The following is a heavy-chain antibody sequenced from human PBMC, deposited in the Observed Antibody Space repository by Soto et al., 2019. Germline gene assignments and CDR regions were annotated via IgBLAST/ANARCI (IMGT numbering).Heavy chain of an antibody. J-gene: IGHJ2*01. CDR1: GFMFNSYA. CDR2: ISSLGDST. CDR3: ARRTAGWYFDL. Sequence: EVPLVESGGGLVQPGGSLRLSCAASGFMFNSYAMHWVRQAPGKGLEYVSAISSLGDSTFYANSVKDRFTISRDNAKNTLYLQMGSLRVEDMAVYYGARRTAGWYFDLWGRGTLVTVSS. D-gene: IGHD2-21*02. V-gene: IGHV3-64*01.